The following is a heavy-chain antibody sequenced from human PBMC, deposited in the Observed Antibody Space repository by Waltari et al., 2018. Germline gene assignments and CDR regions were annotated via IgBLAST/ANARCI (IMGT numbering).Heavy chain of an antibody. CDR3: AHSLVLLWSHAPSNWFDP. D-gene: IGHD3-10*01. J-gene: IGHJ5*02. CDR2: IYWNDDK. V-gene: IGHV2-5*01. Sequence: QITLKESGPTLVKPTQTLTLTCTFSGFSLSTSGVGVGWIRQPPGKALEWLALIYWNDDKRYSPSLKSRLTITKDTSKNQVVLTMTNMDPVDTATYYCAHSLVLLWSHAPSNWFDPWGQGTLVTVSS. CDR1: GFSLSTSGVG.